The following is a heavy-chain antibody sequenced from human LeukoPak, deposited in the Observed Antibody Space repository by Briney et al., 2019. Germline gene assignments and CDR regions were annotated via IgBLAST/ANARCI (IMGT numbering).Heavy chain of an antibody. D-gene: IGHD3-3*01. Sequence: AGGSLRLSCAASGFTFSKYWMSWVRQAPGKGLEWVANIKQDGSEKYYVDSVKGRFTISRDNAKNSLYLQMNSLRAEDTAVYYCASCPPYDFWSGYLDDYWGQGTLVTVSS. CDR1: GFTFSKYW. J-gene: IGHJ4*02. CDR2: IKQDGSEK. CDR3: ASCPPYDFWSGYLDDY. V-gene: IGHV3-7*03.